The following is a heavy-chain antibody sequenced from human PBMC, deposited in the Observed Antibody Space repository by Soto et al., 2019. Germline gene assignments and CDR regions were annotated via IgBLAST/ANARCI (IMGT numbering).Heavy chain of an antibody. Sequence: ASVKVSCKASGYTFTSYDINWVRQATGQGLEWMGWMNPNSGNTGYAQKFQGRVTMTRNTSISTAYMELSSLRSEDTAVYYCARGLDWLRFLEWSNPYYYGMDVWGQGTTVTVSS. J-gene: IGHJ6*02. CDR2: MNPNSGNT. V-gene: IGHV1-8*01. D-gene: IGHD3-3*01. CDR3: ARGLDWLRFLEWSNPYYYGMDV. CDR1: GYTFTSYD.